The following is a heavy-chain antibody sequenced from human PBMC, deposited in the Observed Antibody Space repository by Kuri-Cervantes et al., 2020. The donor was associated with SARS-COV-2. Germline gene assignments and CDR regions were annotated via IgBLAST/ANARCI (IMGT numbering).Heavy chain of an antibody. J-gene: IGHJ5*02. V-gene: IGHV4-34*01. CDR3: ARVGVLRYFDWSKFDP. Sequence: GSLRLSCAVYGGSFSGYYWSWIRQPPGKGLEWIGEINHSGSTNYNPSLKSRVTVSVDTSKNQFSLKLSSVTAADTAVYYCARVGVLRYFDWSKFDPWGQGTLVTVSS. CDR1: GGSFSGYY. CDR2: INHSGST. D-gene: IGHD3-9*01.